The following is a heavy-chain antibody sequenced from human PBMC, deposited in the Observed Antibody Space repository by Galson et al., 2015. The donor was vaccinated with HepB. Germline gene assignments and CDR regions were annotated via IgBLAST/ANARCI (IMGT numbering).Heavy chain of an antibody. CDR2: ISSSSSTI. D-gene: IGHD2-2*01. CDR1: GFTLSSYS. Sequence: SLRLSCAASGFTLSSYSMNWVRQAPGKGLEWVSYISSSSSTIYYADSVKGRFTISRDNAKNSLYLQMNSLRAEDTAVYYCARDRPNIVVVPAASFPYYMDVWGKGTTVTVSS. CDR3: ARDRPNIVVVPAASFPYYMDV. V-gene: IGHV3-48*01. J-gene: IGHJ6*03.